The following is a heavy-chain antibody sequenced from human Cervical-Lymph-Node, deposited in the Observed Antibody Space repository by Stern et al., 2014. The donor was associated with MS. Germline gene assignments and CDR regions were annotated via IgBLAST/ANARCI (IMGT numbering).Heavy chain of an antibody. CDR3: ARANYDFWSGNSSFQRYYYGMDV. CDR2: ISSGRSTI. CDR1: GFTFSSYS. Sequence: EVHLVESGGGLVQPGGSLRLSCAASGFTFSSYSMNWVRQAPGKGLEWISYISSGRSTIYYADSVKGRFTISRDNAKNSLYLQMNSLRDEDTAVYYCARANYDFWSGNSSFQRYYYGMDVWGQGTTVTVSS. D-gene: IGHD3-3*01. V-gene: IGHV3-48*02. J-gene: IGHJ6*02.